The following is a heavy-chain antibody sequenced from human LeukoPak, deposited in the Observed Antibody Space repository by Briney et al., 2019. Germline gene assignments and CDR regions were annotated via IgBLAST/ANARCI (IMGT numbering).Heavy chain of an antibody. CDR3: ARVGTWELQRVFDY. CDR1: GCTFTDYW. D-gene: IGHD1-7*01. CDR2: IHKAGTES. Sequence: GGSLRLSCAASGCTFTDYWMTWVRQVPGKGLEWVANIHKAGTESYYVDSVKGRFAISRDNAKNSLYLQLSSLRVDDTAVYYCARVGTWELQRVFDYWGQGTLVTVSS. J-gene: IGHJ4*02. V-gene: IGHV3-7*01.